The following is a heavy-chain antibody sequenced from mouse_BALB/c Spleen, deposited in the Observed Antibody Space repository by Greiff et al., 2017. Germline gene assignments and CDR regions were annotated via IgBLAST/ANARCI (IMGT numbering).Heavy chain of an antibody. CDR2: SRNKANDYTT. D-gene: IGHD2-4*01. Sequence: EVKVVESGGGLVQPGGSLRLSCATSGFTFSDFYMEWVRQPPGKRLVWIAASRNKANDYTTEYSASVKGRFIVSRDTSQSILYLQMNALRAEDTAIYYCARDKDDYRFAYWGQGTLVTVSA. V-gene: IGHV7-1*02. CDR3: ARDKDDYRFAY. J-gene: IGHJ3*01. CDR1: GFTFSDFY.